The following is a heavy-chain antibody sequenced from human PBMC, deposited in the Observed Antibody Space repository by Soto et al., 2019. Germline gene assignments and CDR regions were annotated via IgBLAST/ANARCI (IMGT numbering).Heavy chain of an antibody. CDR2: IIPVFGRV. CDR1: GGTFSSRA. V-gene: IGHV1-69*01. CDR3: ANSRGGTFLGYHGMHI. Sequence: QVQLVQSGPEVKKTGTSVKVSCKASGGTFSSRAISWVRQAPGQGLEWMGGIIPVFGRVNYAEKFQDRVTITADESTGTVYMELSSLRSEDTALYYCANSRGGTFLGYHGMHIWGQGTTVSVSS. D-gene: IGHD3-16*01. J-gene: IGHJ6*02.